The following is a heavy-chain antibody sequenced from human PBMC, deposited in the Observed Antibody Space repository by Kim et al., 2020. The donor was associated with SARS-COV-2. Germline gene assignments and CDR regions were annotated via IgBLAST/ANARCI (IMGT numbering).Heavy chain of an antibody. CDR2: ISGSGGST. V-gene: IGHV3-23*01. J-gene: IGHJ4*02. CDR1: GFTFSSYA. D-gene: IGHD6-13*01. CDR3: AKSEGRADSSSWFDY. Sequence: GGSLRISCAASGFTFSSYAMSWVRQAPGKGLEWVSAISGSGGSTYYADSVKGRFTISRDNSKNTLYLQMNSLRAEDTAVYYCAKSEGRADSSSWFDYWGQGTLVTVSS.